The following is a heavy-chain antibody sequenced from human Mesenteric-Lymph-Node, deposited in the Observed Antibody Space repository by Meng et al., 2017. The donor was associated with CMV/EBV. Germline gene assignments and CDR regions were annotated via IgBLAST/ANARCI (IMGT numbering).Heavy chain of an antibody. V-gene: IGHV4-61*08. CDR1: GVSVTSGAYH. D-gene: IGHD2/OR15-2a*01. CDR3: AKSRSSTPGIVDD. CDR2: IYGTGIT. Sequence: QGELEESGPRLVKPSETLSLTCIVSGVSVTSGAYHWSWIRQSPGKGLEWIGYIYGTGITIYNPSLKSRVTILLETSKNQFSLKLNSVTTADTAVYYCAKSRSSTPGIVDDWGQGTLVTVSS. J-gene: IGHJ4*02.